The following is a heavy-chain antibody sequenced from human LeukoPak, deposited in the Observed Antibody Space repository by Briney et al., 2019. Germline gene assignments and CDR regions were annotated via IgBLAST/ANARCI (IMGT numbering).Heavy chain of an antibody. CDR1: GGSFSGYY. Sequence: SETLSLTCAVYGGSFSGYYWSWIRQPPGKGLEWIGEINHSGSTNYNPSLKSRVTISVDTSKNQFSLKLSSVTAADTAVYYCGRTPHILWWPLQTPRVDYWGQGTLVTVSS. D-gene: IGHD2-21*01. J-gene: IGHJ4*02. CDR2: INHSGST. V-gene: IGHV4-34*01. CDR3: GRTPHILWWPLQTPRVDY.